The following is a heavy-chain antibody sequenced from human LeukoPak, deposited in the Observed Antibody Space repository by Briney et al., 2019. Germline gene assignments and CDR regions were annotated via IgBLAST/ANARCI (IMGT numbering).Heavy chain of an antibody. J-gene: IGHJ4*02. V-gene: IGHV3-74*01. CDR2: INGDGSRT. Sequence: GGSLRLSCAASGFTFSAYWMQWVRQAPGKGLVWVSRINGDGSRTSYADSVKGRFTISRDNAKNTLYVQMNSLRAEDTAVYYCARAGRWELLHEGPDYWGQGTLVTVSS. CDR1: GFTFSAYW. D-gene: IGHD1-26*01. CDR3: ARAGRWELLHEGPDY.